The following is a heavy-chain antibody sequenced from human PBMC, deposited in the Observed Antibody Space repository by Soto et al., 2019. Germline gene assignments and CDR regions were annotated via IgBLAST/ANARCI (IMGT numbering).Heavy chain of an antibody. CDR2: IHGGGNSA. D-gene: IGHD1-26*01. CDR1: GFTFSGYA. Sequence: EVQLLESGGDLVQPGRSLRLSCATSGFTFSGYAMSWVRQAPGKGLEWVSVIHGGGNSAYYADSVKGRFTISRDNSKNTLYLQMSSLRGEDTVVYYCAKNRGLVTTSWDFDYWGQGTLVTVSS. V-gene: IGHV3-23*01. J-gene: IGHJ4*02. CDR3: AKNRGLVTTSWDFDY.